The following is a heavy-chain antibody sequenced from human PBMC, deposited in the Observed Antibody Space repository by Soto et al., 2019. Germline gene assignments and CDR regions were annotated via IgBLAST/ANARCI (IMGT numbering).Heavy chain of an antibody. D-gene: IGHD4-17*01. CDR3: AKRTVGWYFDL. J-gene: IGHJ2*01. CDR1: GFTFSSYA. Sequence: EVQLLESGGGLVQPGGSLRLSCAASGFTFSSYAMNWVRQAPGKGLEWVSVISGSGGSTYYADAVKGRFTISRDNSKNTLYLQMNSLRAEDTAVYYCAKRTVGWYFDLWGRGTLATVSS. CDR2: ISGSGGST. V-gene: IGHV3-23*01.